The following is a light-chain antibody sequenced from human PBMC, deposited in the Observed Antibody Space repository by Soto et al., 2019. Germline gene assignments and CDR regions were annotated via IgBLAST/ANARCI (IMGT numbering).Light chain of an antibody. CDR1: SSDVGSYNL. Sequence: QSALTQPASVSGSAGQSITISCTGTSSDVGSYNLVSWYQQHPGKAPKLMIYEGSKRPSGVSNRFSGSKSGNTASLTISGLQAEDEADYYCSSYAGSSTYVVFGGGTKLTVL. CDR3: SSYAGSSTYVV. CDR2: EGS. J-gene: IGLJ2*01. V-gene: IGLV2-23*01.